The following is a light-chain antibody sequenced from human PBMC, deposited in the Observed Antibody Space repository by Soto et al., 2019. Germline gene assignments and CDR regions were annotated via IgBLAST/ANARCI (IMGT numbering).Light chain of an antibody. V-gene: IGKV1-5*01. CDR2: DAS. CDR1: QSISNR. Sequence: EIQMTESPGNRAAFVGDRVTITSRASQSISNRLAWYHQKPGKTPNLLIYDASNLGSGVPSSFSGSGSGTEFTLTISSLQPDDFATYYCQQYDTYSTFGQGTKVDIK. J-gene: IGKJ1*01. CDR3: QQYDTYST.